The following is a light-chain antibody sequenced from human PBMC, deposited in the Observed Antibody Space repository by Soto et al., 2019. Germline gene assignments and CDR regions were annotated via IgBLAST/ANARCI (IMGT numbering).Light chain of an antibody. J-gene: IGKJ1*01. CDR1: QSVSSSY. CDR3: QQFGSSPT. V-gene: IGKV3-20*01. Sequence: IVLTQSPGTLSLSPVERATLPCRASQSVSSSYLAWYQQKPGQAPRLLIYGTSSRATGIPDRFRGSGSGTDFTLTIGRLDPEDFAVYYCQQFGSSPTFGQGTKVDIK. CDR2: GTS.